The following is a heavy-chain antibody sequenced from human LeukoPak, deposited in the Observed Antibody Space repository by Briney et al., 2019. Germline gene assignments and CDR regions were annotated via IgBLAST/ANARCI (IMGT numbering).Heavy chain of an antibody. D-gene: IGHD2/OR15-2a*01. CDR1: GFTFSSYA. Sequence: GGSLRLSCAASGFTFSSYAMSWVRQAPGKGLEWVSAISGSGGSTYYADSVKGRFTISRDNSKNTLCLQMNSLRAEDTAVYYCAKVSMGWPDAFDIWGQGTMVTVSS. CDR2: ISGSGGST. J-gene: IGHJ3*02. V-gene: IGHV3-23*01. CDR3: AKVSMGWPDAFDI.